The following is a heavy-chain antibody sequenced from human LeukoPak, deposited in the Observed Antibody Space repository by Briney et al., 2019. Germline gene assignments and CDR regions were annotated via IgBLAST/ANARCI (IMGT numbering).Heavy chain of an antibody. CDR2: IYPGDSDT. J-gene: IGHJ4*02. CDR1: GYSFASYW. Sequence: PGESLKISCKASGYSFASYWIGWGRQMPGKGLEWMGTIYPGDSDTRYSPSFQGQVTISADKSISTAYLQWSSLKASDTAIYYCAGLGLESYGNSGYYYLDHWGQGALVTVSS. D-gene: IGHD3-22*01. CDR3: AGLGLESYGNSGYYYLDH. V-gene: IGHV5-51*01.